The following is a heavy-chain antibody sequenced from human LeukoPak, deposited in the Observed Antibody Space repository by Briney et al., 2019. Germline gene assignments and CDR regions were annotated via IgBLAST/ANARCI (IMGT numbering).Heavy chain of an antibody. V-gene: IGHV3-30*04. CDR2: ISSDGVEK. CDR3: AREGHYDILTGYSPVEYYFYYMDV. CDR1: GFTFSHYG. J-gene: IGHJ6*03. Sequence: GGSLRPSCEASGFTFSHYGIHWVRQTPGKGLEWVAAISSDGVEKHYADSVKGRLTISRDNSKSTLYLQMNSLRAEDTALYYCAREGHYDILTGYSPVEYYFYYMDVWGKGTTVTVSS. D-gene: IGHD3-9*01.